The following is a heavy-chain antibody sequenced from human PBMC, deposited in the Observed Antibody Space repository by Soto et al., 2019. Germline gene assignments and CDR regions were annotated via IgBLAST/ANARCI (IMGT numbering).Heavy chain of an antibody. Sequence: GGSLRLSCAASGFTFSSYAMSWVRQAPGKGLEWVSAISGSGGSTYYADSVKGRFTISRDNSKNTLYLQMNSLRAEDTAVYYCAKLGDLGTGYYYYYYMDVWGKGTTVTVSS. CDR3: AKLGDLGTGYYYYYYMDV. D-gene: IGHD7-27*01. CDR1: GFTFSSYA. J-gene: IGHJ6*03. V-gene: IGHV3-23*01. CDR2: ISGSGGST.